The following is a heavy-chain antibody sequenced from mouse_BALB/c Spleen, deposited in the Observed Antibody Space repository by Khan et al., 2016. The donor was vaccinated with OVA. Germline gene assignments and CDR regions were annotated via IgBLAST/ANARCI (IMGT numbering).Heavy chain of an antibody. CDR1: GYSITSDYA. D-gene: IGHD1-1*01. Sequence: VQLKESGPGLVKPSQSLSLTCTVTGYSITSDYAWNWIRQFPGNKLEWMGFISYSGNTNYNPSLKSRISITRATSKNQFFLQLNSVTTDDTARYYCARVYGGDFDYWRQGTTLTVSS. V-gene: IGHV3-2*02. CDR3: ARVYGGDFDY. J-gene: IGHJ2*01. CDR2: ISYSGNT.